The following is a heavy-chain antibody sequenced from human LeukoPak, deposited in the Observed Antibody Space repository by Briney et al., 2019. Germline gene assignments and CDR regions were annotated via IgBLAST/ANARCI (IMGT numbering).Heavy chain of an antibody. J-gene: IGHJ4*02. CDR2: VYNSGST. D-gene: IGHD5-18*01. CDR3: ARTPLWLRFDY. CDR1: GDSISSYY. V-gene: IGHV4-59*12. Sequence: SETLSLTCTVSGDSISSYYWTWIRQPPGKGLEWIGYVYNSGSTNYNPSLKSRVTISVDTSKNQFSLKLSSVTAADTAVYYCARTPLWLRFDYWGQGTLVTVSS.